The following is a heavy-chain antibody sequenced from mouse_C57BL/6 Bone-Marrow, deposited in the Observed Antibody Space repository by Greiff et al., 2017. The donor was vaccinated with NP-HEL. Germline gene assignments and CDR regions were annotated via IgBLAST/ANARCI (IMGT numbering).Heavy chain of an antibody. CDR2: IFPGSGST. CDR3: ASSQSRRIYAMDY. Sequence: QVQLKESGPELVKPGASVKISCKASGYTFTDYYINWVKQRPGQGLEWIGWIFPGSGSTYYNEKFKGKATLTVDKSSSTAYMLLSSLTSEDSAVYFCASSQSRRIYAMDYWGQGTSVTVSS. CDR1: GYTFTDYY. J-gene: IGHJ4*01. V-gene: IGHV1-75*01.